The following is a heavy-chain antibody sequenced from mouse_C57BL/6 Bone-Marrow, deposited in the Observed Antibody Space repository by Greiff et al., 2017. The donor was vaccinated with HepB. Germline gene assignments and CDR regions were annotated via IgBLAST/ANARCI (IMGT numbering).Heavy chain of an antibody. J-gene: IGHJ2*01. V-gene: IGHV5-17*01. CDR1: GFTFSDYG. CDR3: ARPGITTVVAPYFDY. CDR2: ISSGSSTI. Sequence: EVQRVESGGGLVKPGGSLKLSCAASGFTFSDYGMHWVRQAPEKGLEWVAYISSGSSTIYYADTVKGRFTISRDNAKNTLFLQMTSLMSEDTAMYYCARPGITTVVAPYFDYWGQGTTLTVSS. D-gene: IGHD1-1*01.